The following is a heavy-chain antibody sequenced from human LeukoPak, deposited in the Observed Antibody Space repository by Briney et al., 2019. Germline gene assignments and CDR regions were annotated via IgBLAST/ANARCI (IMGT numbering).Heavy chain of an antibody. V-gene: IGHV3-48*04. D-gene: IGHD6-6*01. CDR2: ISSSGSTI. CDR1: GFTFSSYA. J-gene: IGHJ3*02. Sequence: PGGSLRLSCAASGFTFSSYAMSWVRQAPGKGLEWVSYISSSGSTIYYADSVKGRFTISRDNAKNSLYLQMNSLRAEDTAVYYCARVGSSSDLAFDIWGQGTMVTVSS. CDR3: ARVGSSSDLAFDI.